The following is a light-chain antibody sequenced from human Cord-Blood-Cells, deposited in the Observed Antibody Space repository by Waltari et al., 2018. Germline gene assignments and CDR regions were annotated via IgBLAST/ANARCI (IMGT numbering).Light chain of an antibody. CDR2: EVS. Sequence: QSALTQPPSASGSPGQPVTISCTGTSSDVGGYNYVSCYQQHPGKAPKLMTYEVSNRPSGFPESCSGSRSGNTASQTVSGLQAEDEHDYYCSSYAGSDNYVFGTGAKVTVL. CDR3: SSYAGSDNYV. J-gene: IGLJ1*01. CDR1: SSDVGGYNY. V-gene: IGLV2-8*01.